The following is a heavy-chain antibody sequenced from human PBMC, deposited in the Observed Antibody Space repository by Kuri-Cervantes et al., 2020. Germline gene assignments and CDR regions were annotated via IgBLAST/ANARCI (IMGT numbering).Heavy chain of an antibody. V-gene: IGHV1-2*02. CDR1: GYTFTGYY. J-gene: IGHJ5*02. Sequence: ASVKVSCKASGYTFTGYYMHWVRRAPGQGLEWMGWINPNSGGTNYAQKLQGRVTMTRDTSTSTVYMELNSLRSEDTAVYYCARGRPLYASGPFDPWGQGTLVTVSS. CDR2: INPNSGGT. CDR3: ARGRPLYASGPFDP. D-gene: IGHD3-10*01.